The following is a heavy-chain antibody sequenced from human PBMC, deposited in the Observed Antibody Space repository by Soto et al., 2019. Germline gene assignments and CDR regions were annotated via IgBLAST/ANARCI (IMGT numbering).Heavy chain of an antibody. J-gene: IGHJ4*01. CDR2: ISYDGSNK. V-gene: IGHV3-30*18. D-gene: IGHD3-9*01. CDR3: AKVAGGSYNFLTGDSFDY. Sequence: QPGGSLRLSCAASGFIFRNYGMHWARQAPGKGLGWVAAISYDGSNKYSADSVKGRFTISRDNSKNTLYLQMTSLRAEDTAVYYFAKVAGGSYNFLTGDSFDYWGQGTLVTVSS. CDR1: GFIFRNYG.